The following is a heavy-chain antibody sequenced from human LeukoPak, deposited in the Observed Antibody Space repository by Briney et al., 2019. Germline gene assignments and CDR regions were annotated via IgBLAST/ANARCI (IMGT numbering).Heavy chain of an antibody. CDR3: AAEYNWGGFDY. Sequence: ASVKVSCKAFGFTFTSSAVQWVRQARGQRLEWIGWIVVGSGNTNYAQKFQERVTITRDMSTSTAYMELSSLRSEDTAVYYCAAEYNWGGFDYWGQGTLVTVSS. V-gene: IGHV1-58*01. J-gene: IGHJ4*02. D-gene: IGHD1-20*01. CDR1: GFTFTSSA. CDR2: IVVGSGNT.